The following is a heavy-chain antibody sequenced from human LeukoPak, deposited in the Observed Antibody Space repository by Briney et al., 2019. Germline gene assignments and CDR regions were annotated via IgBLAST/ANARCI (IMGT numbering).Heavy chain of an antibody. CDR2: ISGTGTTI. D-gene: IGHD3-22*01. Sequence: AGGSLRLSCAASGLTFSDYYMTWIRQAPGKGLEWVSSISGTGTTIYSADSVRGRFTVSRDNDRNSLFLNMNSLRAEDTAVYYCAVQITMIVVVPYFDYWGQGTLVTVSS. CDR3: AVQITMIVVVPYFDY. CDR1: GLTFSDYY. J-gene: IGHJ4*02. V-gene: IGHV3-11*04.